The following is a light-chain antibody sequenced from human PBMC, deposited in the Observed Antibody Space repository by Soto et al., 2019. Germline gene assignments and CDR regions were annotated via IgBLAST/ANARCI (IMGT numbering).Light chain of an antibody. Sequence: DIQMTQSPSSLSASVGDRVTITCRASQSISYYLNWYQQKEGQAPKLLISGTFTLQTGVPSRFNGSGSGTDVTLIISRLQHAEDATYYCRQQNYYPPLTFGPGTKVDLE. J-gene: IGKJ3*01. V-gene: IGKV1-17*01. CDR2: GTF. CDR1: QSISYY. CDR3: RQQNYYPPLT.